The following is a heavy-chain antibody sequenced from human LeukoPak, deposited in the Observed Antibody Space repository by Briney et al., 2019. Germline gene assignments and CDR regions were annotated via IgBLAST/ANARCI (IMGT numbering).Heavy chain of an antibody. CDR3: AIDSPPGIVATILSY. Sequence: ASVKVSCKASGYTFTSYYMHWVRQAPGQGLEWMGIINPSGGSTSYAQKFQGRVTMTRDTSTSTVYMELSSLRSEDTAVYYWAIDSPPGIVATILSYWGQGTLVTVSS. V-gene: IGHV1-46*01. J-gene: IGHJ4*02. CDR2: INPSGGST. D-gene: IGHD5-12*01. CDR1: GYTFTSYY.